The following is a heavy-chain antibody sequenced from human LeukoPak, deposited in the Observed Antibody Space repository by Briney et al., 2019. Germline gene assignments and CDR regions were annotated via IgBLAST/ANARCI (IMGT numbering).Heavy chain of an antibody. D-gene: IGHD6-19*01. CDR2: VKKDGSER. V-gene: IGHV3-7*01. CDR1: GFTISSYW. Sequence: GESLSPSCAVSGFTISSYWMSWVRQAQGKGMEWEGNVKKDGSERNYVDSVMGRFSISRDNATKSPYLQMHSLMTEDTAVYYCARLLEGGQWLVSWYFDLWGRGTLVTVSS. CDR3: ARLLEGGQWLVSWYFDL. J-gene: IGHJ2*01.